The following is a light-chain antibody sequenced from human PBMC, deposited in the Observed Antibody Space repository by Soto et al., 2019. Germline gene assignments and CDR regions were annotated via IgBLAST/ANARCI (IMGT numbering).Light chain of an antibody. Sequence: EIVMTQSPATLSVSPGERATLSCRASQSVSSYLAWYQQKPGQAPRLLIYGASSRATGIPDRFSGSGSGTEFTLTISSLQSEDFAVYYCQQYHNWWTFGQGTKVDIK. V-gene: IGKV3D-15*01. CDR3: QQYHNWWT. J-gene: IGKJ1*01. CDR2: GAS. CDR1: QSVSSY.